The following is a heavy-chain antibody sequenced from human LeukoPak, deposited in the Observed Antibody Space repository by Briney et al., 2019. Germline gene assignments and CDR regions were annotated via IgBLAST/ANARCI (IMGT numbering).Heavy chain of an antibody. J-gene: IGHJ5*02. V-gene: IGHV4-30-2*01. CDR1: GGSISSGGYS. D-gene: IGHD3-22*01. CDR2: IYHSGST. CDR3: ARLYDSSGYYYLLRVGFFDP. Sequence: SETLSLTCAVSGGSISSGGYSWSWIRQPPGKGLEWIGHIYHSGSTYYNPSLKSRVTISVDRSKNQFSLKLSSVTAADTAVYYCARLYDSSGYYYLLRVGFFDPWGQGTLVTVSS.